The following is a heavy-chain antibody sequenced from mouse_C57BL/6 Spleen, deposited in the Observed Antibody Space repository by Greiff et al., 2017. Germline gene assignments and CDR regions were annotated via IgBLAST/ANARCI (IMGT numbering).Heavy chain of an antibody. CDR1: GFTFSDYY. Sequence: EVKLMESEGGLVQPGSSMKLSCTASGFTFSDYYMAWVRQVPEKGLEWVANINYDGSSTYYLDSLKSRFIISRDNAKNILYLQMSSLKSEDTATYYCARVEVITKVREYYYAMDYWGQGTSVTVSS. CDR3: ARVEVITKVREYYYAMDY. V-gene: IGHV5-16*01. J-gene: IGHJ4*01. D-gene: IGHD1-1*01. CDR2: INYDGSST.